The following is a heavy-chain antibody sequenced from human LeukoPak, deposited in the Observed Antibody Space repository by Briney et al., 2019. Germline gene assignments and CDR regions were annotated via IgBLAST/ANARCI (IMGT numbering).Heavy chain of an antibody. CDR2: IYSGGST. CDR1: GFTVSSNY. CDR3: ARGSGGETTSIAGRQKRYFDY. V-gene: IGHV3-53*01. J-gene: IGHJ4*02. D-gene: IGHD6-6*01. Sequence: GGSLRLSCAASGFTVSSNYMSWVRQAPGKGLEWVSVIYSGGSTYYADSVKGRFTISRDNSKNTLYLQMNSLRVEDTAVYYCARGSGGETTSIAGRQKRYFDYWGQGTLVTVSS.